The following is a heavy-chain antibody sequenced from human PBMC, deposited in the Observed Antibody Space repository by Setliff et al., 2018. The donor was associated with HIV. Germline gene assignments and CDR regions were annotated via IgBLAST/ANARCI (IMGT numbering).Heavy chain of an antibody. V-gene: IGHV1-3*04. Sequence: ASVKVSCKVSGYNFTTYSIHWVRQAPGQRPEWMGWLRTGNGDTSYSESLQGRVTITADESTSTAYMELSSLRSYDTAVYYCARDFAGQQLVGGWFDPWGQGTPVTVSS. CDR1: GYNFTTYS. J-gene: IGHJ5*02. D-gene: IGHD6-13*01. CDR2: LRTGNGDT. CDR3: ARDFAGQQLVGGWFDP.